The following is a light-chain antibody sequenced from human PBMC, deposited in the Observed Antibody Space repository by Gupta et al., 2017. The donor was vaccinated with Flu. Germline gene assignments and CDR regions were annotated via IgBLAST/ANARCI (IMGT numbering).Light chain of an antibody. CDR1: GLSTYS. J-gene: IGLJ1*01. Sequence: GQTVRITCQGDGLSTYSASWYQQKPGQAPLLLIYDQNKRPSGIPDRFSASNSGSTASLTIAGAQAQDEADYYCGSRDSNTYSFVFGTVTKLTVL. CDR3: GSRDSNTYSFV. V-gene: IGLV3-19*01. CDR2: DQN.